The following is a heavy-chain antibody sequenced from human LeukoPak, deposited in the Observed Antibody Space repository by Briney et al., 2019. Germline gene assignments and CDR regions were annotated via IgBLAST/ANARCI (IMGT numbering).Heavy chain of an antibody. V-gene: IGHV1-2*02. CDR3: ARDLDAARLYAFDI. CDR2: INPNSGGT. CDR1: GYTFTGYY. J-gene: IGHJ3*02. Sequence: ASVKVSCKASGYTFTGYYMHWVRQAPGQGLEWMGWINPNSGGTNYAQKFQGRVTMTRDTSISTAYMELSRLRSEDTAVYYCARDLDAARLYAFDIWGQGTMVTVSS. D-gene: IGHD6-6*01.